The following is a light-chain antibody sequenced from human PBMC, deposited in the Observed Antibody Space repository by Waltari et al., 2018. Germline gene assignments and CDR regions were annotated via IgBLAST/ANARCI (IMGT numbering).Light chain of an antibody. V-gene: IGLV1-40*01. CDR1: RSNIGAGFD. CDR3: QSYDSSLTV. J-gene: IGLJ3*02. CDR2: GNN. Sequence: QSVLTQPPSVSGAPGQRVTISCTGSRSNIGAGFDVHWYQQFAGAAPKLLIYGNNNLQSGVPDRFSGSKSGTSASLVISGLQAEDEADYYCQSYDSSLTVFGGGTRVTVL.